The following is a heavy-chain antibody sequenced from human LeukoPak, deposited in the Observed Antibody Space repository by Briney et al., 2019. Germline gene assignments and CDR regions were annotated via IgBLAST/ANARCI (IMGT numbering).Heavy chain of an antibody. CDR1: GGSISETY. V-gene: IGHV4-59*01. CDR2: IYYGGST. D-gene: IGHD4-11*01. J-gene: IGHJ6*03. Sequence: SETLSLTCSVSGGSISETYWSWIRQPPGKGLEWIGYIYYGGSTKSNPSLENRVTISVDTSKNQFSLKLSSVTAADTAVYYCATRLYSKATNYYYYYMDVWGKGTTVTVSS. CDR3: ATRLYSKATNYYYYYMDV.